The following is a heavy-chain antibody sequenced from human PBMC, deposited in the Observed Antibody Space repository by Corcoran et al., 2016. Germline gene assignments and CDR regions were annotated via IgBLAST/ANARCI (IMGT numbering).Heavy chain of an antibody. J-gene: IGHJ5*02. CDR1: GYTFTGYY. CDR3: ARNRYCSSTSCYSPRFDP. CDR2: INPNSGGT. Sequence: QVQLVQSGAEVKKPGASVKVSCKASGYTFTGYYMHWVRQAPGQGLEWMGWINPNSGGTNYAQKFQGRVTMTRDTSISTAYRELSRLRSDDTAVYYCARNRYCSSTSCYSPRFDPWGQGTLVTVSS. D-gene: IGHD2-2*01. V-gene: IGHV1-2*02.